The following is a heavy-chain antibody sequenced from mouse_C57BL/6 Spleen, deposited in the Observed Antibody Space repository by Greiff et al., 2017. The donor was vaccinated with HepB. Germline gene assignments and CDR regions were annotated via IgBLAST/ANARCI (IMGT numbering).Heavy chain of an antibody. CDR3: AREEVITTVVANFDV. CDR1: GYTFTSYW. V-gene: IGHV1-59*01. Sequence: QVQLQQPGAELVRPGTSVKLSCKASGYTFTSYWMHWVKQRPGQGLEWIGVIDPSDSYTNYNQKFKGKATLTVDTSSSTAYMQLSSLTSEDSADYYCAREEVITTVVANFDVWGTGTTVTVSS. J-gene: IGHJ1*03. D-gene: IGHD1-1*01. CDR2: IDPSDSYT.